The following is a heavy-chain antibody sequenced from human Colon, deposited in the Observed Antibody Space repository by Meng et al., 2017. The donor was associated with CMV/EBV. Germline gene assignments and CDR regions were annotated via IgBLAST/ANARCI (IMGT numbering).Heavy chain of an antibody. CDR1: GYTFTNYY. CDR3: AREGMSTPSAADS. J-gene: IGHJ4*02. CDR2: IDPNSGDT. Sequence: ASVKVSCKASGYTFTNYYMHWVRQAPGQGLEWMGWIDPNSGDTNVAQNFQGRVSMTRDTSTTTAHMELTSLPSDDTALYYCAREGMSTPSAADSWGQGTLVTVSS. D-gene: IGHD6-25*01. V-gene: IGHV1-2*02.